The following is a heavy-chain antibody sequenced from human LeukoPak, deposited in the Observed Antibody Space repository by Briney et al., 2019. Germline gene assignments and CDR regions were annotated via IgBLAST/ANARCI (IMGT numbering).Heavy chain of an antibody. J-gene: IGHJ5*02. Sequence: GGSLRLSCQASGFTFTDYALHWVRQAPGKGLAWVAVISYDSTKRYYAHSVKGRFTISRDNSRDTLFLQMDGLKAEDTAVYYCARTYCSGGTCSGADHWGQGTVVTVSS. CDR3: ARTYCSGGTCSGADH. CDR1: GFTFTDYA. D-gene: IGHD2-15*01. V-gene: IGHV3-30*04. CDR2: ISYDSTKR.